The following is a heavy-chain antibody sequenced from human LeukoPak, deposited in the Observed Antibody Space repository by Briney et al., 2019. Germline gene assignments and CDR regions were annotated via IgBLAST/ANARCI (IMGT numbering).Heavy chain of an antibody. V-gene: IGHV3-74*03. CDR2: IKSDGRST. D-gene: IGHD2-15*01. CDR1: GFTFSSYW. CDR3: AKDRSVCSVDICQGDAFDI. J-gene: IGHJ3*02. Sequence: GGSLRLSSAASGFTFSSYWMHWVRQAPGKGLVWVSLIKSDGRSTMYADSVKGRFTISRDNSKNTLYLQMNSLRVEDTAVYYCAKDRSVCSVDICQGDAFDIWGQGTMVSVSS.